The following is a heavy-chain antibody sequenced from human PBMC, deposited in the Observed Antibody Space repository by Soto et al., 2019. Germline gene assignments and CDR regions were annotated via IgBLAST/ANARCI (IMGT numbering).Heavy chain of an antibody. Sequence: SETLSLTCTVSGGSISSYYWSWIRQPPGKGLEWIGYIYYSGSTNYNPSLKSRVTISVDTSKNQFSLKLSSVTAADTAVYYCARSRRYYDFWSGYSDAFDIWGHGTMVTVSS. V-gene: IGHV4-59*01. J-gene: IGHJ3*02. CDR3: ARSRRYYDFWSGYSDAFDI. D-gene: IGHD3-3*01. CDR2: IYYSGST. CDR1: GGSISSYY.